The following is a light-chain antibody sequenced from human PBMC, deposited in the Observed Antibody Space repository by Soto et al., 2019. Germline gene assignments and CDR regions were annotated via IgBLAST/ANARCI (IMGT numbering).Light chain of an antibody. Sequence: QSALTQPASVSGSPGQSITISCTGTSSDVGSYNLVSWYQQHPGKAPKLMIYEVSKRPSGVSNGFSGSKSGNTASRTISGLQAEDEADYYCCSYAGSSTLVFGGGTKVTVL. CDR1: SSDVGSYNL. CDR2: EVS. V-gene: IGLV2-23*02. J-gene: IGLJ2*01. CDR3: CSYAGSSTLV.